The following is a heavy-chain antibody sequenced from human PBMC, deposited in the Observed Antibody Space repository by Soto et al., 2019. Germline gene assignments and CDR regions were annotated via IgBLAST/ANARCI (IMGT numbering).Heavy chain of an antibody. Sequence: GESLKISCKGSGYSFTSYWISWVRQMPGKGLEWMGRIDPSDSYTNYSPSFQGHVTISADKSISTAYLQWSSLKASDTAMYYCASWRIAAADYYYGMDVWGQGTTVT. J-gene: IGHJ6*02. V-gene: IGHV5-10-1*01. CDR3: ASWRIAAADYYYGMDV. D-gene: IGHD6-13*01. CDR2: IDPSDSYT. CDR1: GYSFTSYW.